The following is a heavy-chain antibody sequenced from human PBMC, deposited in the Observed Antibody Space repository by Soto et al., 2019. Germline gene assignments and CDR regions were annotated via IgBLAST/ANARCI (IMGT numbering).Heavy chain of an antibody. V-gene: IGHV3-23*01. Sequence: EVQLLESGGGLVQPGGSLRLSCAASGFAFNTYDMTWVRQAPGKGLEWVSTISKSGATTYYAGCVRGRFTISRDTHKNTLHLQMNSLRAKDTAVYYCPKNQWGNVFDIWGRGRMLTVAS. CDR1: GFAFNTYD. CDR3: PKNQWGNVFDI. D-gene: IGHD3-16*01. J-gene: IGHJ3*02. CDR2: ISKSGATT.